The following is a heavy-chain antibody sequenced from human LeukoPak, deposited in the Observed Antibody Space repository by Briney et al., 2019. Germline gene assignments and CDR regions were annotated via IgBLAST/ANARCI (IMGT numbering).Heavy chain of an antibody. Sequence: GGSLRLSCAASGFAVSSNYMSCVREAPGTGLEWLSVIYSGGSTDYADSVKGRFTISRDKSKNTLYLQMNSLRGEDTGVYYCARGKGYPQVNYDYWGQGTLVTVSS. J-gene: IGHJ4*02. CDR1: GFAVSSNY. D-gene: IGHD5-12*01. CDR3: ARGKGYPQVNYDY. V-gene: IGHV3-66*02. CDR2: IYSGGST.